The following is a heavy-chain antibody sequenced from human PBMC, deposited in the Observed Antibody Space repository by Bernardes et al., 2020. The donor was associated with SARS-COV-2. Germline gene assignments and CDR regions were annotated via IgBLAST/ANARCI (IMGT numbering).Heavy chain of an antibody. V-gene: IGHV3-48*03. CDR2: ISNSGDII. D-gene: IGHD2-21*02. J-gene: IGHJ6*02. Sequence: GGSLILSCAASGFNFRDYEFNWVRQAPGKGLEWLSYISNSGDIIYYADSVRGRFTISRDDAKHSVHLEMDSLRVDDTAVYYCARECGGDGCYYGLDVWGQGTTVTVSS. CDR1: GFNFRDYE. CDR3: ARECGGDGCYYGLDV.